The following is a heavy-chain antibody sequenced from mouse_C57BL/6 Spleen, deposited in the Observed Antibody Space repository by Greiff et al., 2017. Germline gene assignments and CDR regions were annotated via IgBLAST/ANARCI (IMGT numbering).Heavy chain of an antibody. CDR1: GYTFTSYW. Sequence: QVQLKQPGAELVRPGSSVKLSCKASGYTFTSYWMHWVKQRPIQGLEWIGNIDPSDSETHYNQKFKEKATLTVDKSSSTAYMQLSSLTSEDSAVYYCAEGTTVVSFPFDYWGQGTTHAVSS. CDR3: AEGTTVVSFPFDY. CDR2: IDPSDSET. V-gene: IGHV1-52*01. J-gene: IGHJ2*01. D-gene: IGHD1-1*01.